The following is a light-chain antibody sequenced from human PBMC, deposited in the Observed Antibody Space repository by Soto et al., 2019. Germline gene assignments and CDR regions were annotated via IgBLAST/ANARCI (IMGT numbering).Light chain of an antibody. CDR2: DVS. V-gene: IGLV2-11*01. J-gene: IGLJ1*01. CDR3: CSYAGSYTFYV. CDR1: SSDVGVYKY. Sequence: QSALTQPRSVSGSPGQSVTISCTGTSSDVGVYKYVSWYQQHPGKAPKLMIYDVSKRPSGVSDRFSGSKSGNTASLAISGLQADDESDYYCCSYAGSYTFYVFGTGTKVTVL.